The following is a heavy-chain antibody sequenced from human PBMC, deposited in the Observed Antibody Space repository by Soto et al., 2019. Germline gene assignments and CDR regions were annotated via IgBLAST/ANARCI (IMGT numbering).Heavy chain of an antibody. J-gene: IGHJ6*02. CDR2: INPSGGST. V-gene: IGHV1-46*01. Sequence: QVQLVQSGAEVKKPGASVKVSCKASGYTFTSYYMHWVRQAPGQGLEWMGIINPSGGSTSYAQKFQGRVTMTRETSTSTVYMELSSLRSEDTAVYYCARDLKYYYGSGSSYYYYYYGMDVWGQGTTVTVSS. CDR3: ARDLKYYYGSGSSYYYYYYGMDV. CDR1: GYTFTSYY. D-gene: IGHD3-10*01.